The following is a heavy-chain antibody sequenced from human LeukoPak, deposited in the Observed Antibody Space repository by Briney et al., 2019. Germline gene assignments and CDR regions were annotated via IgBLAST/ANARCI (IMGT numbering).Heavy chain of an antibody. J-gene: IGHJ3*02. D-gene: IGHD3-22*01. CDR2: MNPNSGNT. Sequence: GASVKVSCKASGYTFTSYDINWVRQATGQGLEWMGWMNPNSGNTGYAQKFQGRVTITRNTSISTAYMELSSLRSEDTAVYYCARDQLPMIGSAFDIWGQGTMVTVSS. V-gene: IGHV1-8*03. CDR1: GYTFTSYD. CDR3: ARDQLPMIGSAFDI.